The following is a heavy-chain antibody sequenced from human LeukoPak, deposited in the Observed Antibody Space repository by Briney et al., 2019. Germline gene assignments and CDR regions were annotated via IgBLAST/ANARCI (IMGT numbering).Heavy chain of an antibody. CDR2: ISPSGGST. D-gene: IGHD5-24*01. CDR1: GYTFTSNY. CDR3: ARDNSVRDEAWWFIP. V-gene: IGHV1-46*01. Sequence: ASVKVSCKAFGYTFTSNYMHWVRQATGQGPEWMGVISPSGGSTTYAQKFQGRVTLTRDMSTSTDYLELSSLSSEDTAVYYCARDNSVRDEAWWFIPWGQGTLVTVSS. J-gene: IGHJ5*02.